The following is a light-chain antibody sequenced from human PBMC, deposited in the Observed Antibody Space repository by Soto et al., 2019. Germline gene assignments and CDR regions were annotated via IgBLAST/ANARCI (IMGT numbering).Light chain of an antibody. J-gene: IGKJ4*01. Sequence: EIVLTQSPGTLSLSPGERATLSCRASQSVSSSYLAWYQQKPGQAPRLLIYGASSRATGIPDRFSGSGSGAAFSLTISRLEPEDFAVEYCHQYYSSPLTFGRGTKVEIK. V-gene: IGKV3-20*01. CDR2: GAS. CDR1: QSVSSSY. CDR3: HQYYSSPLT.